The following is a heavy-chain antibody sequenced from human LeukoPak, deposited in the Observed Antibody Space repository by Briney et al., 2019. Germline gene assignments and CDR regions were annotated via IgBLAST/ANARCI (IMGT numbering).Heavy chain of an antibody. Sequence: ASVKVSCKASGYTFTSYAMNWVRQAPGQGLEWMGWINTNTGNPTYAQGFTGRFVFSLDTSVSTAYLQISSLKAEDTAVYYCARSGKGYCSGGSCSPGSRYYYYGMDVWGQGTTVTVSS. CDR2: INTNTGNP. CDR1: GYTFTSYA. V-gene: IGHV7-4-1*02. CDR3: ARSGKGYCSGGSCSPGSRYYYYGMDV. J-gene: IGHJ6*02. D-gene: IGHD2-15*01.